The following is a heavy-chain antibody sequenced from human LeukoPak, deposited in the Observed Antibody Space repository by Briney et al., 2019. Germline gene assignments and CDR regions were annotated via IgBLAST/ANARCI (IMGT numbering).Heavy chain of an antibody. Sequence: GGSLRLSCTASGFTFSNYAMIWVRQAPGKGLEWVSAISGSGSGTYFADSVKGRFTVSRDNSKNTLYLQMNSLRAEDSAVYYCAKDRGRISYYYGMDVWGQGTTVTVSS. V-gene: IGHV3-23*01. D-gene: IGHD1-14*01. CDR3: AKDRGRISYYYGMDV. J-gene: IGHJ6*02. CDR2: ISGSGSGT. CDR1: GFTFSNYA.